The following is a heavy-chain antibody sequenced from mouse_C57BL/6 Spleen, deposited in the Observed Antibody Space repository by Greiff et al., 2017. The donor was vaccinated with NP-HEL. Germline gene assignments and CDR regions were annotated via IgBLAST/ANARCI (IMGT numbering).Heavy chain of an antibody. CDR2: FYPGSGSI. J-gene: IGHJ4*01. CDR3: ARHEEGYYYGSSYGAMDY. D-gene: IGHD1-1*01. CDR1: GYTFTEYT. V-gene: IGHV1-62-2*01. Sequence: QVQLQQSGAELVKPGASVKLSCKASGYTFTEYTIHWVKQRSGQGLEWIGWFYPGSGSIKYNEKFKDKATLTADKSSSTVYMELSRLTSEDSAVYFCARHEEGYYYGSSYGAMDYWGQGTSVTVSS.